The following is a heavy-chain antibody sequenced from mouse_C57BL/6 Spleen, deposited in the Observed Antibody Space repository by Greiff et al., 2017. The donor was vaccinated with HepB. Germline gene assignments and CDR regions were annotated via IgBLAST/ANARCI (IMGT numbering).Heavy chain of an antibody. D-gene: IGHD3-2*02. J-gene: IGHJ4*01. V-gene: IGHV5-9-1*02. Sequence: EVKVVESGEGLVKPGGSLKLSCAASGFTFSSYAMSWVRQTPEKRLEWVAYISSGGDYIYYADTVKGRFTISRDNARNTLYLQMSSLKSEDTAMYYCTREGQDYYAMDYWGQGTSVTVSS. CDR3: TREGQDYYAMDY. CDR1: GFTFSSYA. CDR2: ISSGGDYI.